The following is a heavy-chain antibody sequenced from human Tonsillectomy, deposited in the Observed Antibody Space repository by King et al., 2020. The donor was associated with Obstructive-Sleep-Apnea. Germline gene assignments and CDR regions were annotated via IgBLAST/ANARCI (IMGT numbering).Heavy chain of an antibody. CDR3: ARVVTGGDFLTGYSYHFDF. CDR2: IYYSGST. Sequence: QVQLQESGPGLVKPSETLSLTCTVSGGSISSSRYFWGWIRQPPGKGLEWIGSIYYSGSTYYNPSLKSRVTISLDTSKNQFSLKLSSVTAADTAMYYCARVVTGGDFLTGYSYHFDFWGQGTLVTVSS. D-gene: IGHD3-9*01. J-gene: IGHJ4*02. V-gene: IGHV4-39*07. CDR1: GGSISSSRYF.